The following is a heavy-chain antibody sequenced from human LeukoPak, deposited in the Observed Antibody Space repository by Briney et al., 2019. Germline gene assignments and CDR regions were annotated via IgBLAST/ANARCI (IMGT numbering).Heavy chain of an antibody. J-gene: IGHJ4*02. D-gene: IGHD6-13*01. CDR2: IIPIFGTA. Sequence: SVTVSCTASGGTFSSYAISWVRQAPGQGLEWMGGIIPIFGTANYAQKFQGRVTITADKSTSTAYMELSSLRSEDTAVYYCAREGIAAAGTMFDYWGQGTLVTVSS. V-gene: IGHV1-69*06. CDR1: GGTFSSYA. CDR3: AREGIAAAGTMFDY.